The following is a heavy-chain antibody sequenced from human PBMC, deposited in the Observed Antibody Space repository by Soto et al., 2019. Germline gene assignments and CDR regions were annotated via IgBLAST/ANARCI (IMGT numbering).Heavy chain of an antibody. CDR3: AKARDDYRNYVFDC. CDR1: GFTFTNYA. J-gene: IGHJ4*02. CDR2: SSGSGSGGST. V-gene: IGHV3-23*01. Sequence: EVQLLESGGGLVQPGGSLRLSCAASGFTFTNYAMTWVRQAPGKGLEWVSISSGSGSGGSTNYAAPVKGRFTISRDNSTNALYLQMNSLRVEGTAAYYCAKARDDYRNYVFDCWGQGTLVTVSS. D-gene: IGHD4-4*01.